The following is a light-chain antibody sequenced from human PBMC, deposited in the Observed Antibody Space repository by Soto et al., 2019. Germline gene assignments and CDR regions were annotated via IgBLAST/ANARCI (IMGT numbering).Light chain of an antibody. Sequence: DIVMTQSPDSLAVSLGERATINCKSSQSVLYSSNNKNYLAWYQQKPGQPPKLLIYWASTLASWVPDRFSGSGSGTDFTLTISSLQAEDVAVYYCQQYYSTPLTFGGGTKVEIK. J-gene: IGKJ4*01. CDR2: WAS. V-gene: IGKV4-1*01. CDR1: QSVLYSSNNKNY. CDR3: QQYYSTPLT.